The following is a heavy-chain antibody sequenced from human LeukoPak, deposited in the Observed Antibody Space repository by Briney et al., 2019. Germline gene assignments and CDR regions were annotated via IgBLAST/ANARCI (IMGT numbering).Heavy chain of an antibody. CDR2: IRYDGSNK. J-gene: IGHJ4*02. CDR1: GFTFSSYG. Sequence: GGSLRLSCAASGFTFSSYGMHWVRQAPGKGLEWVAFIRYDGSNKYYADSVKGRFTISRDNSKNTLYLQMNSLRAEDTAVYYCAKVGTLKGSYPDYWGQGTLVTVSS. V-gene: IGHV3-30*02. CDR3: AKVGTLKGSYPDY. D-gene: IGHD1-26*01.